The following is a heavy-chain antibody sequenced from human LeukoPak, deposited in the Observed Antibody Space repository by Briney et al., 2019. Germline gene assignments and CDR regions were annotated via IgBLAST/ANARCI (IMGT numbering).Heavy chain of an antibody. CDR2: IDPNSDNI. CDR3: ARSAYNYGYVYFDH. Sequence: ALVKLSCKASGNTFTGCCMYYARQAPGQGLEWMGWIDPNSDNIRYSETFKDRVTMTRDTSTNTAYMELSWLRSDDTAVYYCARSAYNYGYVYFDHWGRGTLVIVSS. V-gene: IGHV1-2*02. D-gene: IGHD5-18*01. CDR1: GNTFTGCC. J-gene: IGHJ4*02.